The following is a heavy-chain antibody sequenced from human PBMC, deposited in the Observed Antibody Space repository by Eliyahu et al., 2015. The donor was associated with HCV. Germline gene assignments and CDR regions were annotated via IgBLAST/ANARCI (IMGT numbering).Heavy chain of an antibody. D-gene: IGHD2-15*01. CDR2: VYASGXT. J-gene: IGHJ2*01. CDR3: ARDQYCSGGTCYSGYFDL. CDR1: GGSISSHP. V-gene: IGHV4-4*07. Sequence: QVQLQESGPGLVKPSETLSLTSAVSGGSISSHPWXXXRQPAGXGLAWIGHVYASGXTNFNPSLKSRVSMSVDTSKNQFSLTLTSVTAADTAVYHCARDQYCSGGTCYSGYFDLWGRGTLVTVSS.